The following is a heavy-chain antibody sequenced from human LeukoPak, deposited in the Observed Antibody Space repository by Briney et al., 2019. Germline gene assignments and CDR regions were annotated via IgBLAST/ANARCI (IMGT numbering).Heavy chain of an antibody. V-gene: IGHV6-1*01. CDR3: AREGFGRIAARPNWFDP. CDR2: TYYRSKWYN. CDR1: GDSVSSNSAA. Sequence: SQTLSLTCAISGDSVSSNSAAWNWLRQSPSRGLEWLGRTYYRSKWYNDYAVSVKSRITINPDTSKNQFSLQLNSVTPEDTAVYYCAREGFGRIAARPNWFDPWGQGTLVTVSS. J-gene: IGHJ5*02. D-gene: IGHD6-6*01.